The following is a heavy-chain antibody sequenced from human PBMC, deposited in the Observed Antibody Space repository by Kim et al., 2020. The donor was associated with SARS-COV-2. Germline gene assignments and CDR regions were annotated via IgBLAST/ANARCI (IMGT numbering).Heavy chain of an antibody. CDR2: INTNTGNP. D-gene: IGHD3-10*01. J-gene: IGHJ6*02. CDR1: GYTFTSYA. Sequence: ASVKVSCKASGYTFTSYAMNWVRQAPGQGLEWMGWINTNTGNPTYAQGFTGRFVFSLDTSVSTAYLQISSLKAEDTAVYYCARVLTMVRGVIFTDYYYYGMDVWGQGTTVTVPS. V-gene: IGHV7-4-1*02. CDR3: ARVLTMVRGVIFTDYYYYGMDV.